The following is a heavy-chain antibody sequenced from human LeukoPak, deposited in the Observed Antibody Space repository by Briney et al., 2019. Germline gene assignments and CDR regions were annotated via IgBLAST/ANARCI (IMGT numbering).Heavy chain of an antibody. J-gene: IGHJ5*02. CDR2: ISDSGGDT. CDR3: ARAGANWFDP. Sequence: GGSLRLSCAASGFTFSGYAMSWVRQAPGKGLEWVSSISDSGGDTYYADSVKGRFTIYRDNSRNTLYLQLHSLRAEDTAIYYCARAGANWFDPWGQGSLVTVSS. CDR1: GFTFSGYA. D-gene: IGHD6-19*01. V-gene: IGHV3-23*01.